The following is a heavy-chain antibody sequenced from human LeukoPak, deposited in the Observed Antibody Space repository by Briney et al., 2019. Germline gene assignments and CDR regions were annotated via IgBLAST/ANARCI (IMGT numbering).Heavy chain of an antibody. D-gene: IGHD6-13*01. J-gene: IGHJ4*02. Sequence: PSETLSLTCTVSGGSISSYYWSWIRQPPGKGLEWIGRIYTSGSTNYNPSLKSRVTMSVDTSKNQFSLKLSSVTAADTAVYYCARELGIAAAGTSVFDYWGQGTLVTVSS. V-gene: IGHV4-4*07. CDR2: IYTSGST. CDR3: ARELGIAAAGTSVFDY. CDR1: GGSISSYY.